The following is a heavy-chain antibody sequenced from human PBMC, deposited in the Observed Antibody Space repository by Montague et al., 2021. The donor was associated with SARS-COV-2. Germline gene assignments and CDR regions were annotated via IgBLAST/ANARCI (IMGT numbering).Heavy chain of an antibody. V-gene: IGHV4-4*02. D-gene: IGHD3/OR15-3a*01. J-gene: IGHJ4*02. CDR2: IYLSGFT. CDR1: DVSLSTSTW. CDR3: ARGGLGNRGFDY. Sequence: SETLSLTCVVSDVSLSTSTWRSWVRHSPGKGLEWVGEIYLSGFTXYNPAVKSRVSISLDDSRSQFSLRLTSVTAADTAVYFCARGGLGNRGFDYWGQGTLVTVSS.